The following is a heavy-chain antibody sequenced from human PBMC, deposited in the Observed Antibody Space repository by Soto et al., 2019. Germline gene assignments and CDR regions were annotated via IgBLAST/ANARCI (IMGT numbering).Heavy chain of an antibody. Sequence: QVQLVQSGADVRKPGASVKVSCKASGYTFSNYGISWVRQAPGQGLEWMGWISAYNGNTNYAQRVQGRVAMTTDTSTSTAYMQVTSLTSVDAAVYYCARESGTMDYFYYCMDVWGQGTTVTVSS. V-gene: IGHV1-18*01. CDR3: ARESGTMDYFYYCMDV. CDR2: ISAYNGNT. CDR1: GYTFSNYG. J-gene: IGHJ6*02. D-gene: IGHD1-7*01.